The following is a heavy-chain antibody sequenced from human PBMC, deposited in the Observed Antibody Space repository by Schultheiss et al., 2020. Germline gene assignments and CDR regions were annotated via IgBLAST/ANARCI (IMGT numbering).Heavy chain of an antibody. Sequence: GGSLRLSCAASGFTFSSYAMHWVRQAPGKGLEWVAVISYDGSNKYYADSVKGRFTISRDNSKNTLYLQMNSLRAEDTAVYYCAKSTKGESVGPFDIWGQGTTVTVSS. J-gene: IGHJ6*02. CDR2: ISYDGSNK. V-gene: IGHV3-30-3*02. CDR1: GFTFSSYA. D-gene: IGHD1-26*01. CDR3: AKSTKGESVGPFDI.